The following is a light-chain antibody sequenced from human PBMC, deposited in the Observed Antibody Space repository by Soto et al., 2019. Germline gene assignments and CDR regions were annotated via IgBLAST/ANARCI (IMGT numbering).Light chain of an antibody. V-gene: IGKV1-5*01. Sequence: DIQMTQSPSTLSASVGDRVTITCRASQSISTWLAWYQQKPGKVPKLLIYDASSLESGVPSRFSGSVSGTEFTLTISSLQPDDFATYYCQQYKSYSTFGQGTKVEIK. CDR1: QSISTW. J-gene: IGKJ1*01. CDR2: DAS. CDR3: QQYKSYST.